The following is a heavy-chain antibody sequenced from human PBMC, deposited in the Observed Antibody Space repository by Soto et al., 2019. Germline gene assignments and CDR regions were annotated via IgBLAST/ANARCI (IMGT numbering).Heavy chain of an antibody. Sequence: PSETLSLTCTFSGCSISSYYWSWIRQPPGKGLEWIGYIYYSGSTNYNPSLKSRVTISVDTSKNQFSLKLSSVTAADMAVYYCARLLGYMDVWGKGTTVTVSS. CDR1: GCSISSYY. D-gene: IGHD2-15*01. J-gene: IGHJ6*03. V-gene: IGHV4-59*08. CDR3: ARLLGYMDV. CDR2: IYYSGST.